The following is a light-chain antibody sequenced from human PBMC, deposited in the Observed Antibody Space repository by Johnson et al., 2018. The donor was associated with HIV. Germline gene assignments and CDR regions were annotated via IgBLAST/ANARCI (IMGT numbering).Light chain of an antibody. CDR2: DNN. CDR3: GTWDNSLSAGVF. Sequence: SVLTQPPSVSAAPGQKVTISCSGSSSNIGNNYVSWYQQLPGTAPKLLIYDNNKRPSGIPDRFSGSKSGTSATLDITGLQTGDEADYYCGTWDNSLSAGVFFGTGTKVTVL. CDR1: SSNIGNNY. V-gene: IGLV1-51*01. J-gene: IGLJ1*01.